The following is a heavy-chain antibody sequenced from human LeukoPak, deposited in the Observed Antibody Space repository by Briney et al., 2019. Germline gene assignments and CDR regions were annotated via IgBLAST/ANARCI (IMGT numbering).Heavy chain of an antibody. Sequence: GESLKISCKASGYGFTTHWIGWVRQMPGKGLEWMGIIYPDDSDTKYSPSFQGQVTISADKSISTALLQWSSLKASDTAMYYCASATGSYSYFDYWGQGTLVTVSS. V-gene: IGHV5-51*01. CDR2: IYPDDSDT. J-gene: IGHJ4*02. D-gene: IGHD1-26*01. CDR1: GYGFTTHW. CDR3: ASATGSYSYFDY.